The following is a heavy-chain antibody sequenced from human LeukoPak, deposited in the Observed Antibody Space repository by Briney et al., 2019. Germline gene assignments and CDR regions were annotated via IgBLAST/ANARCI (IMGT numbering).Heavy chain of an antibody. CDR1: GYTFTFTTND. J-gene: IGHJ4*02. Sequence: ASVKVSCKASGYTFTFTTNDINWVRQATGQGLEWMGWMNPNNGDTGLAQKFQGRVTMTRNTPIGTAYMELRNLRPEDTAVYYCAKDILHPLEGGNGGQGTLVTVSS. CDR2: MNPNNGDT. D-gene: IGHD4-23*01. CDR3: AKDILHPLEGGN. V-gene: IGHV1-8*01.